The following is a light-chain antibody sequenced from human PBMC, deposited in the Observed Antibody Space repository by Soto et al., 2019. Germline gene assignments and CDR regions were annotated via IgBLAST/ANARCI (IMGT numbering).Light chain of an antibody. CDR2: GPS. V-gene: IGKV3-20*01. J-gene: IGKJ1*01. CDR3: QQYSSMWT. CDR1: QSITSSF. Sequence: EIFLTQSPGTLSLSPGERATLSCGASQSITSSFLAWYQQKPGQAPRLLISGPSSRATGIPDRLSGSGSGTEFTLSISRMEPEDFAVYYCQQYSSMWTFGQGTKVDIK.